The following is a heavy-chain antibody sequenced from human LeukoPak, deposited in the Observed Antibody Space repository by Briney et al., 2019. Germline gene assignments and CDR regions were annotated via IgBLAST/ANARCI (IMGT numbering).Heavy chain of an antibody. V-gene: IGHV3-20*04. CDR3: AKEMATSLFDY. Sequence: GGSLRLSCAASGFTFDNYGMSWVRQVPGKGLEWVSGNGNGGSAGYADSVKGRFTISRDNAKKSLYLQMNSLRAEDTAVYYCAKEMATSLFDYWGQGTLVTVSS. CDR2: NGNGGSA. CDR1: GFTFDNYG. J-gene: IGHJ4*02. D-gene: IGHD5-24*01.